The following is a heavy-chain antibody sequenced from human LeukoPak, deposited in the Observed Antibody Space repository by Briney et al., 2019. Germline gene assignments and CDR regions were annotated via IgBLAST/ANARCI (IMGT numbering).Heavy chain of an antibody. J-gene: IGHJ4*02. CDR3: AKDRPISE. V-gene: IGHV3-30*18. CDR1: GFTFSSYG. CDR2: ISYDGSNK. D-gene: IGHD2-21*01. Sequence: GGSLRPSCAASGFTFSSYGMHWVRQAPGKGLEWVAVISYDGSNKYYADSVKGRFTISRDNSKNTLYLQMNSLRAEDTAVYYCAKDRPISEWGQGTLVTVSS.